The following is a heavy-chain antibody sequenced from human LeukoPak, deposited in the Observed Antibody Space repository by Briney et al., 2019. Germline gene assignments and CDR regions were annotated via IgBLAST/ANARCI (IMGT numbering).Heavy chain of an antibody. CDR2: ISYDGSNK. D-gene: IGHD6-13*01. CDR1: GFTFSSYG. CDR3: AKDLVIAAAGTGIRNY. V-gene: IGHV3-30*18. J-gene: IGHJ4*02. Sequence: PGGSLRLSCAASGFTFSSYGMHWVRQAPGKGLEWVAVISYDGSNKYYADSVKGRFTISRDNSKNTLYLQMNSLRAGDTAVYYCAKDLVIAAAGTGIRNYWGQGTLVTVSS.